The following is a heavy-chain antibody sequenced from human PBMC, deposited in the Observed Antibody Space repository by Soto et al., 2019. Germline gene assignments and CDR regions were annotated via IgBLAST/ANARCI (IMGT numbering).Heavy chain of an antibody. V-gene: IGHV1-69*06. CDR3: ARVSVVVPAAMNGGMDV. J-gene: IGHJ6*02. Sequence: ASVTVSCKASGGTFSSYAISWVRQAPGQGLEWMGGIIPIFGTANYAQKFQGRVTITADKSTSTAYMELSSLRSEDTAVYYCARVSVVVPAAMNGGMDVWGQGTTVTVSS. CDR1: GGTFSSYA. D-gene: IGHD2-2*01. CDR2: IIPIFGTA.